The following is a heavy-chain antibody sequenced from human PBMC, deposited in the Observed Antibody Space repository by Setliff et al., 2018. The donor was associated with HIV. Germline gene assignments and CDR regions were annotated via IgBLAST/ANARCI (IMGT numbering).Heavy chain of an antibody. CDR2: INAGNGNT. V-gene: IGHV1-3*01. J-gene: IGHJ5*02. CDR3: ARDGCDSNRCYVYNWFDP. D-gene: IGHD2-2*01. CDR1: GYTFSGYY. Sequence: ASVKVSCKAVGYTFSGYYLHWVRQAPGQGLEWMGWINAGNGNTKYSQKFQSRVTITRDTSATTAFMELSSLTSEDTAVYYCARDGCDSNRCYVYNWFDPWGQGTLVTVSS.